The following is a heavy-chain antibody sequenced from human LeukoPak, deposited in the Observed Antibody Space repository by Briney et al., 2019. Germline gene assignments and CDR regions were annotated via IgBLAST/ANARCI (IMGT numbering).Heavy chain of an antibody. J-gene: IGHJ5*02. CDR3: AKDRGLYSYGYNWFDP. D-gene: IGHD5-18*01. CDR1: GFTFSSYA. Sequence: PGGSLRLSCAASGFTFSSYAMSWVRQAPGMGLEWVSAISGSGGSTYYADSVKGRFTISRDNSKNTLYLQMNSLRAEDTAVYYCAKDRGLYSYGYNWFDPWGQGTLVTVSS. CDR2: ISGSGGST. V-gene: IGHV3-23*01.